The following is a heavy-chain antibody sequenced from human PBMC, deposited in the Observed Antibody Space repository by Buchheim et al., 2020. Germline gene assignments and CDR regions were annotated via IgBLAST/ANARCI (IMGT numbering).Heavy chain of an antibody. D-gene: IGHD2-15*01. Sequence: EVQLVESGGGLVQPGGSLRLSCAASGFTFSDHYMDWVRQAPGKGLEWVGRTRNKANSYTTEYAASVKGRFTISRDASKNSLYLQMNSLKTEDTAVYYCARENGWVVVVAATTYYYYGMDVWGQGTT. J-gene: IGHJ6*02. V-gene: IGHV3-72*01. CDR3: ARENGWVVVVAATTYYYYGMDV. CDR2: TRNKANSYTT. CDR1: GFTFSDHY.